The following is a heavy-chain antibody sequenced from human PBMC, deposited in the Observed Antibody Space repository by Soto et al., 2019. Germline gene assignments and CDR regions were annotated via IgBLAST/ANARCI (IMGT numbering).Heavy chain of an antibody. CDR2: ISHLEST. D-gene: IGHD5-12*01. Sequence: SETLSLTCTVSGASISYGGFSWSWIRQSPGKGLEWIGYISHLESTYFHPSFKSRLTMSIGRTRNQFSLKLSSVTAADMAVYYCARGGGYDSFDYWGQGVLVTVSS. CDR3: ARGGGYDSFDY. CDR1: GASISYGGFS. J-gene: IGHJ4*02. V-gene: IGHV4-30-2*06.